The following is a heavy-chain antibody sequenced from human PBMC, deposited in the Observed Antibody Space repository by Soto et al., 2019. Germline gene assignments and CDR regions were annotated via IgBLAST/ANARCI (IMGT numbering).Heavy chain of an antibody. D-gene: IGHD3-3*01. V-gene: IGHV5-51*01. Sequence: GESLKISCKGSGYSFTSYWIGWVRQMPGKGLEWMGIIYPGDSDTRYSPSFQGQVTISADKSISTAYLQWSSLKASDTAMYYCARQVSYYDFWSGPTEYYFDYWGQGTLVTVSS. CDR1: GYSFTSYW. CDR2: IYPGDSDT. J-gene: IGHJ4*02. CDR3: ARQVSYYDFWSGPTEYYFDY.